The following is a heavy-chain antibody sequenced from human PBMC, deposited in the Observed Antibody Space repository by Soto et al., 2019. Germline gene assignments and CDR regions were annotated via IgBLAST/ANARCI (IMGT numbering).Heavy chain of an antibody. CDR3: ARGLHHTAMVGGFDY. CDR2: IYSNGNT. V-gene: IGHV3-53*01. D-gene: IGHD5-18*01. CDR1: GFTGSSNY. J-gene: IGHJ4*02. Sequence: XGSLRLSCAASGFTGSSNYMNWVRQVPGRGLEWVSTIYSNGNTYYADSVKGRITISRDNSKNTLYLQMNSLRVEDTAVYYCARGLHHTAMVGGFDYWGQGALVTVSS.